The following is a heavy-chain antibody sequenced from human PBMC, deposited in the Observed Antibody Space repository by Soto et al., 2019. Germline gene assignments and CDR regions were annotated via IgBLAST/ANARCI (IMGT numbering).Heavy chain of an antibody. CDR2: IYYSGTT. J-gene: IGHJ3*02. D-gene: IGHD2-2*01. CDR3: ARNPSHLCASTSCHAFDI. CDR1: GGSISSGAYY. V-gene: IGHV4-31*03. Sequence: SETLSLTCSVSGGSISSGAYYWNWIRQHPRKGLEWIGYIYYSGTTYYNPSPGSRVSISADTSKNQFSLKLNSVTVADTAVYYCARNPSHLCASTSCHAFDIWGQGTMVTVSS.